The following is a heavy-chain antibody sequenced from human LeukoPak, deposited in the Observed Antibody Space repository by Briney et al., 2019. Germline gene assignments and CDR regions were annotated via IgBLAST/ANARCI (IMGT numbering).Heavy chain of an antibody. V-gene: IGHV4-34*01. J-gene: IGHJ4*02. CDR2: INHTRST. CDR3: ARGPVNSDILTGYSFVY. CDR1: GGSFRGYY. D-gene: IGHD3-9*01. Sequence: PSETLSLTCAVYGGSFRGYYWSWIRQSSGKGLEWIGEINHTRSTNYNPSLKSRCTISADTSKNQFSLKMTSVTAADTAVYYCARGPVNSDILTGYSFVYWGQGTLVTVSS.